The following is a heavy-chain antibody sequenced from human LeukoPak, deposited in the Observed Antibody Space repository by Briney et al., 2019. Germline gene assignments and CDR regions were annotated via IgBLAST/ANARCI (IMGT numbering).Heavy chain of an antibody. CDR2: ISSSSSTI. V-gene: IGHV3-48*04. Sequence: GGSLRLSCAASGFTFSSYGMTWVRQAPGKGLEWVSYISSSSSTIYYADSVKGRFTISRDNAKNSLYLQMNSLRAEDTAVYYCARLRGYCSSTSCDADYYYYYCMDVWGKGTTVTVSS. CDR3: ARLRGYCSSTSCDADYYYYYCMDV. J-gene: IGHJ6*03. CDR1: GFTFSSYG. D-gene: IGHD2-2*03.